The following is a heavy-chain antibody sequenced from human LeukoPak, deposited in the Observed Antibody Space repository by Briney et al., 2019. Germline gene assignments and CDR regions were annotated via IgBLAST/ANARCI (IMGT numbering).Heavy chain of an antibody. V-gene: IGHV3-23*01. CDR1: GFTFSSYA. J-gene: IGHJ4*02. CDR3: AKKLTGYYNAFDN. CDR2: ISCIGGTT. Sequence: GGSLRLSCAASGFTFSSYAMSWVRQAPGKGLEWVSGISCIGGTTDHADSVKGRFTTCRDNSKNTLYLQMNSLRAEDTAVYYCAKKLTGYYNAFDNWGQGTLVTVSA. D-gene: IGHD3-9*01.